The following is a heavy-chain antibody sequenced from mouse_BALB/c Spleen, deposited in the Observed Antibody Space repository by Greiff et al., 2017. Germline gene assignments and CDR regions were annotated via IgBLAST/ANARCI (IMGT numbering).Heavy chain of an antibody. CDR1: GYTFTSYV. D-gene: IGHD2-14*01. CDR2: INPYNDGT. Sequence: EVKLQESGPELVKPGASVKMSCKASGYTFTSYVMHWVKQKPGQGLEWIGYINPYNDGTKYNEKFKGKATLTSDKSSSTAYMELSSLTSEDSAVYYCARSADFGYRYDGFAYWGQGTLVTVSA. V-gene: IGHV1-14*01. CDR3: ARSADFGYRYDGFAY. J-gene: IGHJ3*01.